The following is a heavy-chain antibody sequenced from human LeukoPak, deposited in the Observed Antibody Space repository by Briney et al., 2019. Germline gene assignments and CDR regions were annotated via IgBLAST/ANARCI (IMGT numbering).Heavy chain of an antibody. V-gene: IGHV3-48*03. CDR3: AREPLEALAGTSDY. CDR2: ITLSSTAI. CDR1: GFTFSSYE. Sequence: GGSLRLSCAASGFTFSSYEMNWVRQAPGKGLEWVAYITLSSTAIYYAHSVKGRFTISRDNAKNSLYLQMNNLRAEDTAVYYCAREPLEALAGTSDYWGQGTLVTVSS. J-gene: IGHJ4*02. D-gene: IGHD6-19*01.